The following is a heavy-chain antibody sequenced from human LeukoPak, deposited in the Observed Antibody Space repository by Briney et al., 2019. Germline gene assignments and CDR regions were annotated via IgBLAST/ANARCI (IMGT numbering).Heavy chain of an antibody. Sequence: GGSLRLSCAASGLTFSSYAMSWVRQAPGKGLEWVSAISGSGGSTYYADSVKGRFTISRDNSKNTLYLQMNSLRAEDTAVYYCAKVCSGYDLSFDYWGQGTLVTVSS. V-gene: IGHV3-23*01. CDR3: AKVCSGYDLSFDY. D-gene: IGHD5-12*01. CDR2: ISGSGGST. CDR1: GLTFSSYA. J-gene: IGHJ4*02.